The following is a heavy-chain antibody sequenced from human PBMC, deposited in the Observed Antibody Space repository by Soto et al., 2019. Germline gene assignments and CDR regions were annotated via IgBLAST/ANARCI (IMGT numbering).Heavy chain of an antibody. Sequence: ASVKVSCKASGGTFSSYAISWVRQAPGQGLEWMGGIIPIFGTANYAQKFQGRVTITADESTSTAYMELSSLRSEDTAVYYCARDSYCGADCFKRHDAFDIWGQGTMVTVSS. CDR2: IIPIFGTA. CDR1: GGTFSSYA. D-gene: IGHD2-21*02. J-gene: IGHJ3*02. CDR3: ARDSYCGADCFKRHDAFDI. V-gene: IGHV1-69*13.